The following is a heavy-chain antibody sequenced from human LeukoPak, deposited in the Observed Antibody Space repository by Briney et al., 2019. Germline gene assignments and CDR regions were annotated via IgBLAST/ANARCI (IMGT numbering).Heavy chain of an antibody. V-gene: IGHV3-53*01. D-gene: IGHD1-26*01. J-gene: IGHJ3*02. CDR1: GFIVSSNY. CDR2: IYSDGKT. Sequence: EGSLRLSCAASGFIVSSNYMTWVRQAPGKGLEWVSVIYSDGKTYYADSVKGRFTISRDNSKNTLYLQMNSLRAEDTAVYYCAREWELQDGFDIWGQGTMVTVSS. CDR3: AREWELQDGFDI.